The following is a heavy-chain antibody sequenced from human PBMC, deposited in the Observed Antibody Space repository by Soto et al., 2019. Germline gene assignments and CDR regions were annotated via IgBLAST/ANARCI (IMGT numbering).Heavy chain of an antibody. CDR3: ARDARNADYDY. J-gene: IGHJ4*02. CDR2: IHGTRSII. D-gene: IGHD3-16*01. V-gene: IGHV3-48*02. CDR1: GFTFSSHA. Sequence: EVQLVESGGGLVQPGGSLKLSCAVSGFTFSSHAMNWVRQAPGKGLEWVAYIHGTRSIIYYADSVKGRFTISRDNAKNSLYLQMDRLRDEDTALYYCARDARNADYDYWGKGTLVTVSS.